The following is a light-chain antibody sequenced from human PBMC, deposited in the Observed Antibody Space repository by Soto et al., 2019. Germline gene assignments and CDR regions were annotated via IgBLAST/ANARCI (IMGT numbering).Light chain of an antibody. J-gene: IGKJ5*01. V-gene: IGKV1-5*03. Sequence: DIQMTQSPSTLSASVGDRVTITCRASQSISSWLAWYQQKPGKAPKLLIYKASSLESGVPSRLSVSGPGTEFTLTVISLQPYDFATYYCQQYNSYPIPCGQGTRLEIK. CDR2: KAS. CDR1: QSISSW. CDR3: QQYNSYPIP.